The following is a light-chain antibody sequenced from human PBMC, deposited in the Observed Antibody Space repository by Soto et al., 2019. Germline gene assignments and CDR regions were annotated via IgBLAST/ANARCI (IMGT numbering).Light chain of an antibody. Sequence: EIMMTQSPATLSVSPGERATLSCRASQSVGNNVAWYQQKPGQAPRLLIYYASTRATGIPARFSGSGSGAEFTLTINRLQSEDFAVYYCQQYNNWPPITFGQGTRLEI. CDR3: QQYNNWPPIT. J-gene: IGKJ5*01. CDR2: YAS. V-gene: IGKV3-15*01. CDR1: QSVGNN.